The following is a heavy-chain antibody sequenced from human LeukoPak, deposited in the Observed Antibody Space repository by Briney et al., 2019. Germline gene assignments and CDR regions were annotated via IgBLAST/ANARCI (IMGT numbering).Heavy chain of an antibody. CDR3: ARAGLLVRGVTLRYFDL. Sequence: SETLSLTCAVYGGSFSGYYWSWIRQPPGKGLEWIGEINHSGSTNYNPSLKSRVTISVDTSKNQFSLKLSSVTAADTAVYYCARAGLLVRGVTLRYFDLWGRGTLDTVSS. V-gene: IGHV4-34*01. D-gene: IGHD3-10*01. CDR2: INHSGST. J-gene: IGHJ2*01. CDR1: GGSFSGYY.